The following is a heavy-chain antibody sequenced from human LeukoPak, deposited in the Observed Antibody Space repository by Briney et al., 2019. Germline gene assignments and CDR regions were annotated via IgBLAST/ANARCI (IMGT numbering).Heavy chain of an antibody. CDR1: GGSISSGSYY. V-gene: IGHV4-61*02. J-gene: IGHJ4*02. Sequence: SETLPLTCTVSGGSISSGSYYWSWIRQPAGKGLEWIGRIYTSGSTNYNPSLKSRVTISVDTSKNQFPLKLSSVTAADTAVYYCATENPYDYGDYGWGQGTLVTVSS. CDR2: IYTSGST. D-gene: IGHD4-17*01. CDR3: ATENPYDYGDYG.